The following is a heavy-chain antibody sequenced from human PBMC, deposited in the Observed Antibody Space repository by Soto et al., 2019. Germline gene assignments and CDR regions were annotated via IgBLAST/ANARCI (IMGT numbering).Heavy chain of an antibody. CDR2: INRDGSKK. D-gene: IGHD6-25*01. V-gene: IGHV3-7*05. CDR3: ARDVSPGSSGLYLDAFDI. J-gene: IGHJ3*02. CDR1: GFTLSAYL. Sequence: EVQLEESGGDLVQQGGSLRLSCAASGFTLSAYLMTWVRQAPGKGLEWVANINRDGSKKSYLDSVSGRFTISRDNVGNSLSLQLDSLRAHATALYDCARDVSPGSSGLYLDAFDIWGQGPMVTVSS.